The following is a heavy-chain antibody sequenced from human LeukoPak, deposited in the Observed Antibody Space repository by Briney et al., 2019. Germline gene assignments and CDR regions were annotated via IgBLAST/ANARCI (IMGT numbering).Heavy chain of an antibody. Sequence: PGGSLRLSCAASGFTFSSYAMHWVRQAPGKGLEWVAVIWYDGSNKYYADSVKGRFTISRDNSKNTLYLQMNSLRAEDTAVYYCARDGTYCSGGSCDYYGMDVWGKGTTVTVSS. J-gene: IGHJ6*04. V-gene: IGHV3-33*08. CDR1: GFTFSSYA. CDR2: IWYDGSNK. CDR3: ARDGTYCSGGSCDYYGMDV. D-gene: IGHD2-15*01.